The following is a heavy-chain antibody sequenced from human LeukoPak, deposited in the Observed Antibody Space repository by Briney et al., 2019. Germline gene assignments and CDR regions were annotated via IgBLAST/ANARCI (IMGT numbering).Heavy chain of an antibody. Sequence: GGSLRLSCAASGFAVSTSWMGWVRQAPGKGLEWVSSISSSSSYIYYADSVKGRFTISRDNAKNSLYLQMNSLRAEDTAVYYCARDLGSYGRPSYFDYWGQGTLVTVSS. CDR1: GFAVSTSW. J-gene: IGHJ4*02. V-gene: IGHV3-21*01. D-gene: IGHD5-18*01. CDR3: ARDLGSYGRPSYFDY. CDR2: ISSSSSYI.